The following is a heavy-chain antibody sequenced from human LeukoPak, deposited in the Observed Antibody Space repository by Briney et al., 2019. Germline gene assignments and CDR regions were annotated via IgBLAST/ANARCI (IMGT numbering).Heavy chain of an antibody. CDR3: VANGGYYFDDN. Sequence: GGSLRLSCAASGFTFSSYAMSWVRQAPGKGLEWVSAISGSGGSTYYADSVKGRFTISRDNSKNTLYLQMNSLRAEDTAVYYCVANGGYYFDDNWGQGALVTVSS. J-gene: IGHJ4*02. CDR1: GFTFSSYA. D-gene: IGHD2-8*01. V-gene: IGHV3-23*01. CDR2: ISGSGGST.